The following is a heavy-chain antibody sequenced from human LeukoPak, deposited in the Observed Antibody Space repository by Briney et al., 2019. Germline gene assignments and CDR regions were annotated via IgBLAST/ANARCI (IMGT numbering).Heavy chain of an antibody. V-gene: IGHV4-31*03. CDR3: ARDHSYYFGSQTSTLDV. CDR2: IYYTGSV. Sequence: PSETLSLTCTVSGASISTGGFYWTWIRQPPGEGLEWIGYIYYTGSVDYNASLKSRLTISLDTFKNRFSLKLNSVTAADTAVYYCARDHSYYFGSQTSTLDVWGQGTAVTVSS. J-gene: IGHJ6*02. D-gene: IGHD3-10*01. CDR1: GASISTGGFY.